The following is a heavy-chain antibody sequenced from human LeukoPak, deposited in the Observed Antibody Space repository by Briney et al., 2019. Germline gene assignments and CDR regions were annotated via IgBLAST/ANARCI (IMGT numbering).Heavy chain of an antibody. J-gene: IGHJ4*02. Sequence: SQTLSLTCTVSGASINSGGYYWSWIRQHPGKGLEWLGYIYYSGSTYYNPSLKSRVTISVDTSKNQFSLKLSSVTAADTAVYYRARDPHYGSGSYDYWGQGTLVTVSS. V-gene: IGHV4-31*03. CDR2: IYYSGST. CDR1: GASINSGGYY. D-gene: IGHD3-10*01. CDR3: ARDPHYGSGSYDY.